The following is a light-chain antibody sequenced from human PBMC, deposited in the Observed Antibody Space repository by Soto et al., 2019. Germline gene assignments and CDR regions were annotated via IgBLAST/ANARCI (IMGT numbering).Light chain of an antibody. CDR3: LLSYSGASRV. J-gene: IGLJ3*02. V-gene: IGLV7-46*01. CDR1: TGAVTSGHF. Sequence: QAVVTQEPPLTVSPGGTVTLTCGSSTGAVTSGHFPHWFQQKPGQAPRTLIYDTTNKYSWTPPRFSGSLLGGKAALTLSGAQPEDEAEYFCLLSYSGASRVFGGGPKLTVL. CDR2: DTT.